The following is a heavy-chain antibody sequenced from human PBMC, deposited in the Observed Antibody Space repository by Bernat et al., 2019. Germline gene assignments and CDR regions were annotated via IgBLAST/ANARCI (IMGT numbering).Heavy chain of an antibody. D-gene: IGHD3-10*01. V-gene: IGHV1-2*06. Sequence: QVQLVQSGAEVKKPGASVKVSCKASGYTFTGYYMHWVRQAPGQGLEWMGRINPNSGGTNYAQKFQGRVTMTRDTSISTAYMELSRLRSDDTAVYYCARDIASYYGSGSYVGNSWFDPWGQGILFTV. J-gene: IGHJ5*02. CDR2: INPNSGGT. CDR3: ARDIASYYGSGSYVGNSWFDP. CDR1: GYTFTGYY.